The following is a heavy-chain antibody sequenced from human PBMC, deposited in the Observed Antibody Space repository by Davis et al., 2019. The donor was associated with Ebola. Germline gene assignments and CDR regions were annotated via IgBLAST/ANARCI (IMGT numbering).Heavy chain of an antibody. CDR3: ARDRGWYRFDY. D-gene: IGHD6-19*01. CDR1: GFTFSNYW. Sequence: PGGSLRLSCVASGFTFSNYWMTWVRQAPGKGLEWVANIRQDGSAKYSVDSVKGRFTMSRDNAKNSLYLQMNSLRAEDTAVYYCARDRGWYRFDYWGQGTLVTVSS. CDR2: IRQDGSAK. V-gene: IGHV3-7*01. J-gene: IGHJ4*02.